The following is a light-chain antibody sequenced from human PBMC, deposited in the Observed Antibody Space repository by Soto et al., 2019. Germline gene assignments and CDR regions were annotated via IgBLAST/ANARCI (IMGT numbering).Light chain of an antibody. CDR2: SHN. CDR1: YSNIGTNA. V-gene: IGLV1-44*01. J-gene: IGLJ1*01. Sequence: QSVLTQSPSASATPGQRVTISCSGSYSNIGTNAVNWYQHLPGTAPKLLIYSHNQRPSGVPARFSGSKSGTSASLAISGLQSEDEADYYCAVWDDSLNGYVFGSGTKVTVL. CDR3: AVWDDSLNGYV.